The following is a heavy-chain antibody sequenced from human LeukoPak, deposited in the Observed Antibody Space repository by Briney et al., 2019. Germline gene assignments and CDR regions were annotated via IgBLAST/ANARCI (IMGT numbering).Heavy chain of an antibody. CDR3: ARRRTGSYSDY. J-gene: IGHJ4*02. V-gene: IGHV4-39*01. CDR2: INNGGNT. Sequence: SETPSLTCTVSGDSISSSTYYWGWIRQPPGKGPEWIGSINNGGNTYYNPSLKSRVTLSVDTSKNQFSLKLSSVTAADTAVYYCARRRTGSYSDYWGQGTLVTVSS. D-gene: IGHD3/OR15-3a*01. CDR1: GDSISSSTYY.